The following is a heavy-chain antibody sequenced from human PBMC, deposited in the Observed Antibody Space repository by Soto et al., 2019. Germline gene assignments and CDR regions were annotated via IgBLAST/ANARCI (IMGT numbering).Heavy chain of an antibody. CDR2: IYYSGST. CDR3: AREYGAAPSGSGPYYFDY. V-gene: IGHV4-34*09. D-gene: IGHD3-10*01. J-gene: IGHJ4*02. Sequence: SETLSLTCAVYGGSFSGYYWSWIRQPPGKGLEWIGYIYYSGSTYYNPSLKSRVTISVDTSKNQFSLKLSSVTAADTAVYYCAREYGAAPSGSGPYYFDYWGQGTLVTVSS. CDR1: GGSFSGYY.